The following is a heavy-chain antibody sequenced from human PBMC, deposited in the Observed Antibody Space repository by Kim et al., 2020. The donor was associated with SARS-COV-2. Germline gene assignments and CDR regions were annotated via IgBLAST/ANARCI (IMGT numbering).Heavy chain of an antibody. CDR3: ARGKEAPVNSFQY. CDR2: INSNGTTT. Sequence: GGSLRLSCAASGFTFSTHWMHWVRQAPGKGLVWVSRINSNGTTTTYAGSVKGRFTISRDNAKNTLYLQMDSLRAEDTAVYYCARGKEAPVNSFQYWGQGSLVTVAS. CDR1: GFTFSTHW. J-gene: IGHJ4*02. D-gene: IGHD3-10*01. V-gene: IGHV3-74*01.